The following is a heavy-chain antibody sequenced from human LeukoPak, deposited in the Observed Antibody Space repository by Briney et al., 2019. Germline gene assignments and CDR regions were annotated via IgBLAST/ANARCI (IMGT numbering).Heavy chain of an antibody. D-gene: IGHD2-2*01. CDR1: GYTFTSYG. Sequence: ASVKVSCKASGYTFTSYGISWVRQAPGQGLEWMGWISAYNGNTNCAQKLQGRVTMTTDTSTSAAYMELRSLRSDDTAVYYCARDLPRVVVPAAMIDYWGQGTLVTVSS. V-gene: IGHV1-18*04. CDR3: ARDLPRVVVPAAMIDY. CDR2: ISAYNGNT. J-gene: IGHJ4*02.